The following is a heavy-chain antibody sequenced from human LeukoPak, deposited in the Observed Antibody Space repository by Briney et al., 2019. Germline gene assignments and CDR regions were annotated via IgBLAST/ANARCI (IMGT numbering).Heavy chain of an antibody. J-gene: IGHJ1*01. CDR3: AKEKLKYFEK. CDR1: GFTFNDYA. D-gene: IGHD3-9*01. V-gene: IGHV3-43D*03. Sequence: QTGGSLRLSCAASGFTFNDYAMHWVRHAPGRGLEWVSLITWDGGSTFYADSVKGRFTISRDNSKNSLYLQMNSLKPEDTALYYCAKEKLKYFEKWGQGTLVTVSS. CDR2: ITWDGGST.